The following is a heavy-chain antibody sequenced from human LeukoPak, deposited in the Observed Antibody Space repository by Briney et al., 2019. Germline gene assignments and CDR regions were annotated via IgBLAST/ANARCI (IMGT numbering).Heavy chain of an antibody. CDR1: GFTFSNAW. J-gene: IGHJ4*02. V-gene: IGHV3-15*01. CDR3: TTSYTVTTEFDY. D-gene: IGHD4-17*01. CDR2: IKSKTDGGTT. Sequence: GGSLRLSCAASGFTFSNAWMSWVRQAPGKGLEWVGRIKSKTDGGTTDYAAPVKGRFTISRDDSKNTLYLQMNSLKTEDTAVYYRTTSYTVTTEFDYWGQGTLVTVSS.